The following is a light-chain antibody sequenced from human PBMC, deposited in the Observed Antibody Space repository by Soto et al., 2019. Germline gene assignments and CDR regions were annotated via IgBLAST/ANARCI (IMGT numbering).Light chain of an antibody. CDR1: QSVHCN. Sequence: EIVMAQSPATLSLSPGERATLSCRASQSVHCNLARSQQKPGQAPMLLIYGASISASGTPARFIGSGSGTEFTLTISSRQSEDIADYYCQEYNNRKLFGQGTNVEIK. CDR3: QEYNNRKL. CDR2: GAS. V-gene: IGKV3-15*01. J-gene: IGKJ1*01.